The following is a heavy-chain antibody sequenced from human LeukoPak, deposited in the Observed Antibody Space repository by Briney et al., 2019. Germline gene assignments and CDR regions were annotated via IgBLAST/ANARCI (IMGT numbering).Heavy chain of an antibody. V-gene: IGHV3-23*01. Sequence: PGGSLRLSCAASGFSFNNYAMSWVRKTPGTGLEWVSSISGSGDNTYYADSVKGQFTISRDNSKNTLFLQMNSLRVEDTAVYYCARGARFQPFDHWGQGILVTVSS. D-gene: IGHD2-21*01. CDR1: GFSFNNYA. CDR2: ISGSGDNT. CDR3: ARGARFQPFDH. J-gene: IGHJ4*02.